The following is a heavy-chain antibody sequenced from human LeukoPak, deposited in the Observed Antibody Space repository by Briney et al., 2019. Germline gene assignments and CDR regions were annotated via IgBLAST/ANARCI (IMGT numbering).Heavy chain of an antibody. J-gene: IGHJ4*02. CDR1: GFTFSTYS. D-gene: IGHD3-22*01. V-gene: IGHV3-48*01. Sequence: GGSLRLSCEASGFTFSTYSMNWVRQAPGKGLEWVSFISSSSLTIYYADSVKGRFTISRDNSKNTLYLQMNSLRAEDTAVYYCAREKNYYDSSGYFDYWGQGTLVTVFS. CDR3: AREKNYYDSSGYFDY. CDR2: ISSSSLTI.